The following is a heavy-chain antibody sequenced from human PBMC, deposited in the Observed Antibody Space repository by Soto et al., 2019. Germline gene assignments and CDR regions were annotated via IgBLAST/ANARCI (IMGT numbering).Heavy chain of an antibody. CDR3: AKSQGITMVRGVIITDYYYYYGMDV. V-gene: IGHV3-23*01. D-gene: IGHD3-10*01. Sequence: EVQLLESGGGLVHPGGSLRLSCAPSGFTFTSYPMSGSPQAPGTGLKWFSALGGSGVTTYYADSVKGRFTISRDNSKNTLYLQMNSLRAEDTAVYYCAKSQGITMVRGVIITDYYYYYGMDVWGQGTTVTVSS. J-gene: IGHJ6*02. CDR2: LGGSGVTT. CDR1: GFTFTSYP.